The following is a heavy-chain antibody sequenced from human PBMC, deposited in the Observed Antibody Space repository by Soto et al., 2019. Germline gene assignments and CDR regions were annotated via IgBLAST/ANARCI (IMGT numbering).Heavy chain of an antibody. CDR1: GGTFSSYA. J-gene: IGHJ6*02. V-gene: IGHV1-69*13. D-gene: IGHD5-18*01. Sequence: ASLKVSCKASGGTFSSYAISWVRQAPGQGLEWMGGIIPIFGAANYAQKFQGRVTITADESTSTAYMELSSLRSEDTAVYYCARTTIQLCTDYYYGMDVWGQGTTVTVSS. CDR3: ARTTIQLCTDYYYGMDV. CDR2: IIPIFGAA.